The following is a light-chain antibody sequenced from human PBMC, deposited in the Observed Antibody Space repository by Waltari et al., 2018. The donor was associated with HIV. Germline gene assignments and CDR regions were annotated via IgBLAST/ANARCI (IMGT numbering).Light chain of an antibody. CDR2: GAS. CDR1: QSVSSN. V-gene: IGKV3-15*01. J-gene: IGKJ5*01. Sequence: EKVMTQSPATLSVSPGERATLSCRASQSVSSNLAWYQQKPGQAPRLLIYGASTRAIGIPARFSATGSGTEFSLTISSLQSEDFAVYYCQQYNNWPITFGQGTRLEIK. CDR3: QQYNNWPIT.